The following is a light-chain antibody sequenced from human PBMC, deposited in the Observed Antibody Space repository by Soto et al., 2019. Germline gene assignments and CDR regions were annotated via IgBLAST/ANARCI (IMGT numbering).Light chain of an antibody. J-gene: IGLJ1*01. CDR3: SSYAGSSNV. Sequence: QSVLTQPPSASGSPGQSVAISCTGTSSDVGGYNYVSWYQQHPGRAPKHMIYEVNKRPSGVPDRFSGSKSGNTASLTVSGLQAEDESDYYCSSYAGSSNVFGSGPKVTVL. V-gene: IGLV2-8*01. CDR1: SSDVGGYNY. CDR2: EVN.